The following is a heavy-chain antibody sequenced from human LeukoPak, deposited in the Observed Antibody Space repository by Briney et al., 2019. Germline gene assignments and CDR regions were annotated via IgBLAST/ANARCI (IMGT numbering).Heavy chain of an antibody. CDR1: GFTFNSYS. V-gene: IGHV3-21*01. CDR2: ISSSSSYV. CDR3: ARGYSGYDYFFDN. J-gene: IGHJ4*02. Sequence: GGSLRLSRAASGFTFNSYSMNWVRQAPGRGLEWVSSISSSSSYVFYGDSVKGRFTISRDSAKNSLNLHMNSLRAEDTAVYYCARGYSGYDYFFDNWGQGTLVTVSS. D-gene: IGHD5-12*01.